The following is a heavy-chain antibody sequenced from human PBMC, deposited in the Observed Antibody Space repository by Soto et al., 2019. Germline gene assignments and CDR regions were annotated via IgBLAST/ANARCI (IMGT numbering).Heavy chain of an antibody. CDR2: VRSETYGGST. Sequence: GGSLRLSCSASGFVFGDYAVTWVRQAPGKGLEWVGVVRSETYGGSTEYAASVKGRFRISRDDSQSIAYLQMTSLKTEDTAVYYCTRGRGTSGWYADYWGKGVLVTV. V-gene: IGHV3-49*04. J-gene: IGHJ4*02. D-gene: IGHD6-13*01. CDR3: TRGRGTSGWYADY. CDR1: GFVFGDYA.